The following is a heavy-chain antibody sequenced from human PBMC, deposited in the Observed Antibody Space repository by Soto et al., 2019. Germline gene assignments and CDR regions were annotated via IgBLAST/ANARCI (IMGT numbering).Heavy chain of an antibody. Sequence: SETLSLTCTVSGGSISSGDYYWSWIRQPKGKGLEWIGYIYYSGSTNYNPSLKSRVTISVDTSKNQFSLKLSSVTAADTAVYYCASTPYGDYYFDFWGQGTLVTVSS. V-gene: IGHV4-30-4*08. CDR1: GGSISSGDYY. D-gene: IGHD4-17*01. J-gene: IGHJ4*02. CDR2: IYYSGST. CDR3: ASTPYGDYYFDF.